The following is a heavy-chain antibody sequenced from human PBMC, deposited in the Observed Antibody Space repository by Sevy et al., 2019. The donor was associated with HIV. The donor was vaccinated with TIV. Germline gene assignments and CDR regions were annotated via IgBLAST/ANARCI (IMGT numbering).Heavy chain of an antibody. Sequence: PSETLSLTCTVSGGSISGSTNYWGWIRQSPGKGLEWIGSLYYGGSTYLNPSLKSRVTTSVDTSKNQFSLKLNSVTAADTAVYYCVRHLTNYLYWYFDLWGRGALVTVSS. CDR2: LYYGGST. J-gene: IGHJ2*01. D-gene: IGHD2-8*01. V-gene: IGHV4-39*01. CDR1: GGSISGSTNY. CDR3: VRHLTNYLYWYFDL.